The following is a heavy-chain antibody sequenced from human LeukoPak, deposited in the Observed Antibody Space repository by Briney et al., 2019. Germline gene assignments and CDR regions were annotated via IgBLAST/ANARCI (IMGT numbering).Heavy chain of an antibody. V-gene: IGHV3-30*03. CDR2: ISYDGTNK. CDR1: GFTFSSYG. J-gene: IGHJ4*02. D-gene: IGHD6-19*01. Sequence: GGPLRLSCVASGFTFSSYGMHWVRQAPGKGLEGVAVISYDGTNKYYADSVRGRFTISRDNSKNTLYLQMDSLRTEDTAVYYCARVELYASGWYGSVDYWGQGTLVAVSS. CDR3: ARVELYASGWYGSVDY.